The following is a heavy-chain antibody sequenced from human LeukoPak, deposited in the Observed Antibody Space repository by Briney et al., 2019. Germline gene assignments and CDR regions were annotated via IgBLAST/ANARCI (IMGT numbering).Heavy chain of an antibody. CDR1: GFTFSSYW. CDR3: IPANSKDGGLFDY. J-gene: IGHJ4*02. V-gene: IGHV3-7*01. CDR2: IGQVGREK. D-gene: IGHD3-10*01. Sequence: GGSLRLSCAASGFTFSSYWMNWVRQTPGKGLEWVASIGQVGREKYYLDAMKGRFTISRDNAKNSLSLQVNSLRVEDTAVYYCIPANSKDGGLFDYWSQGALVTVSS.